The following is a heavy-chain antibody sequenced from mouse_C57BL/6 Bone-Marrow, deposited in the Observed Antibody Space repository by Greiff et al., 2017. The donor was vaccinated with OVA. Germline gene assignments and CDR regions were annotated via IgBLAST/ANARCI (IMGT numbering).Heavy chain of an antibody. CDR1: GYTFTSYW. D-gene: IGHD2-4*01. J-gene: IGHJ1*03. CDR3: ARYDYDSWYFDV. Sequence: QVQLQQPGAELVKPGASVKMSCKASGYTFTSYWITWVKQRPGQGLEWIGDIYPGSGSTNYNEKFKSKATLTVDTSSSTAYMQLSSLTSEDSAVYYCARYDYDSWYFDVWGTGTTVTVSS. CDR2: IYPGSGST. V-gene: IGHV1-55*01.